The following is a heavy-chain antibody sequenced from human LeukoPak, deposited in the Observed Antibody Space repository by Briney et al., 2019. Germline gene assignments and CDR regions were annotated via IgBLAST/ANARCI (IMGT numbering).Heavy chain of an antibody. V-gene: IGHV3-74*01. CDR2: INSDGSST. J-gene: IGHJ3*01. CDR3: ASDTYYYDSSGYYRDAFDV. Sequence: PGRSLRLSCAASGFTFSSYWMHWVRQAPGKGLVWVSRINSDGSSTSYADSVKGRFTISRDNAKNTLYLQMNSLRAEDTAVYYCASDTYYYDSSGYYRDAFDVWGQGTMVTVSS. CDR1: GFTFSSYW. D-gene: IGHD3-22*01.